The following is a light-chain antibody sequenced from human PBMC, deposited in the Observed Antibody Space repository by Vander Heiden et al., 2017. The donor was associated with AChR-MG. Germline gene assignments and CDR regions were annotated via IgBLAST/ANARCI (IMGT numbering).Light chain of an antibody. CDR2: GAS. CDR1: QSVSRN. Sequence: EIVMTQSPATLSVSPGERATLSCRASQSVSRNLAWYQQKPGQAPRLLIYGASTRATGIPARFSGSGSGTEFTLTISSLQSEDFAVYYCQQYNNWSYTFGQGTKVEIK. CDR3: QQYNNWSYT. J-gene: IGKJ2*01. V-gene: IGKV3-15*01.